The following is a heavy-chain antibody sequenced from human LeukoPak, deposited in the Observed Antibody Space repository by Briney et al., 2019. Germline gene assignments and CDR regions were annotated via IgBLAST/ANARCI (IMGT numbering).Heavy chain of an antibody. J-gene: IGHJ3*02. CDR2: IYHSGST. D-gene: IGHD2-8*02. CDR3: ARVGGVSDAFDI. V-gene: IGHV4-30-2*01. CDR1: GGSISSGGYY. Sequence: SQTLSLTCTVSGGSISSGGYYWSWIRQPPGKGLEWIGYIYHSGSTYYNPSLKSRVTISVDRPKNQFSLKLSSVTAADTAVYYCARVGGVSDAFDIWGQGTMVTVSS.